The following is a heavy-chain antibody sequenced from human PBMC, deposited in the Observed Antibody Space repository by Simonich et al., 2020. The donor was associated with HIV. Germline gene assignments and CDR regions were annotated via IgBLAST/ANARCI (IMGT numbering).Heavy chain of an antibody. D-gene: IGHD1-7*01. CDR3: ARSPSENWDYYFDY. CDR2: INHGGRT. CDR1: GGSFSGYY. J-gene: IGHJ4*02. Sequence: QVQLHQWGAGLLKSSETLSLTCAVYGGSFSGYYWNWLRQPPGKGLEWIAEINHGGRTNYNPSLKSRVTILLDTSKNQFSLKLASVTATDTALYYCARSPSENWDYYFDYWSQGTLVTVSS. V-gene: IGHV4-34*01.